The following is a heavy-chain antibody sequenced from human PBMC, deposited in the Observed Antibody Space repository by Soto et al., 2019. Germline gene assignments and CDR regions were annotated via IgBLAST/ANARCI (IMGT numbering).Heavy chain of an antibody. V-gene: IGHV3-23*01. Sequence: GSLRLSCAASGFTFSSYAMSWVRQAPGKGLEWVSAISGSGGSTYYADSVKGRFTISRDNSKNTLYLQMNSLRAEDTAVYYCATHPSITMVRATFDYWGQGTLVTVSS. D-gene: IGHD3-10*01. CDR3: ATHPSITMVRATFDY. CDR2: ISGSGGST. CDR1: GFTFSSYA. J-gene: IGHJ4*02.